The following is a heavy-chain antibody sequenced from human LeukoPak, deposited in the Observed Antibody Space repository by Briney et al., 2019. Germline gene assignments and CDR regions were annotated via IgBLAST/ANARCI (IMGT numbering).Heavy chain of an antibody. CDR3: ATVIAYRGYMDV. V-gene: IGHV3-48*04. CDR2: ISSTSSTI. J-gene: IGHJ6*03. D-gene: IGHD6-13*01. CDR1: GFTFSSYS. Sequence: GGSLRLSCAASGFTFSSYSMNWVRQAPGKGLEWVSYISSTSSTIYYADSVKGRFTISRDNAKNSLYLLMNSLRAEDTAVYYCATVIAYRGYMDVWGKGTTVTVSS.